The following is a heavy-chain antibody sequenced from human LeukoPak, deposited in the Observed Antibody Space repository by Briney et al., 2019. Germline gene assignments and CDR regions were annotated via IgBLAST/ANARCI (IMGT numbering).Heavy chain of an antibody. V-gene: IGHV4-34*01. J-gene: IGHJ6*02. CDR3: ARADGTNYYYYGMDV. CDR1: GGSFSGYY. D-gene: IGHD2-2*01. CDR2: INHSGST. Sequence: SETLSLTCAVYGGSFSGYYWSWIRQPPGKRLEWIGEINHSGSTNYNPSLKSRVTISVDTSKNQFSLKLSSVTAADTAVYYCARADGTNYYYYGMDVWGQGTTVTVSS.